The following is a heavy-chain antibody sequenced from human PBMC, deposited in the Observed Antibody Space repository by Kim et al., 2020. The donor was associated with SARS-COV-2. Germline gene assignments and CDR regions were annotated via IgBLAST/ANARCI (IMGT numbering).Heavy chain of an antibody. CDR1: GYTFTSYY. V-gene: IGHV1-46*01. J-gene: IGHJ5*02. CDR2: INPSGGST. Sequence: ASVKVSCKASGYTFTSYYMHWVRQAPGQGLEWMGIINPSGGSTSYAQKFQGRVTMTRDTSTSTVYMELSSLRSEDTAVYYCARVGSKPYCSSTSCYKWGGWFDPWGQGTLVTVSS. D-gene: IGHD2-2*02. CDR3: ARVGSKPYCSSTSCYKWGGWFDP.